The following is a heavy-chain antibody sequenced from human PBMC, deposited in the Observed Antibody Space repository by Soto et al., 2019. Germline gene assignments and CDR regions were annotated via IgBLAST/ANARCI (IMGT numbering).Heavy chain of an antibody. J-gene: IGHJ4*02. D-gene: IGHD6-19*01. CDR1: GFTFSNYD. CDR2: VSYDGRSE. V-gene: IGHV3-30*18. CDR3: ANGLLSSVSAPEYDY. Sequence: QVQLVESGGGVVQPGGSLKLSCAVSGFTFSNYDMHWVRQAPGKGLEWVAGVSYDGRSEYHADSVQGRFTISRDNSKNTLYLQMDSMRAEDTAVYYCANGLLSSVSAPEYDYWGQGSLVTVSS.